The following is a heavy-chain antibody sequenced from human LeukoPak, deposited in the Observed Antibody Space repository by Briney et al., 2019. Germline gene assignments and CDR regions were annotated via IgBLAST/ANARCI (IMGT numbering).Heavy chain of an antibody. J-gene: IGHJ4*02. CDR1: GGSISSSSYY. Sequence: SETLSLTCTVSGGSISSSSYYWGWIRQPPGKGLEWIGSIYYSGSTYYNPSLKSRVTISVDTSKNQFSLKLSSVTAADTAVYYCARLSWGIYYFDYWGQGTLITVS. D-gene: IGHD7-27*01. CDR2: IYYSGST. V-gene: IGHV4-39*01. CDR3: ARLSWGIYYFDY.